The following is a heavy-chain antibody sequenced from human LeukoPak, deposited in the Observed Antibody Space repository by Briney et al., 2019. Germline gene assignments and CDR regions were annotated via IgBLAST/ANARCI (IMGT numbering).Heavy chain of an antibody. CDR1: GGSISSYY. D-gene: IGHD3-22*01. J-gene: IGHJ3*02. Sequence: SETLSLTCTVSGGSISSYYWSWIRQPPGKGLEWIGYIYYSGSTNYNPSLKSRVTISVDTSKNQFSLKLSSVTAADTAVYYCARDPNTLSTGYYDSSGYGFFDIWGQGTTVTVSS. CDR2: IYYSGST. CDR3: ARDPNTLSTGYYDSSGYGFFDI. V-gene: IGHV4-59*01.